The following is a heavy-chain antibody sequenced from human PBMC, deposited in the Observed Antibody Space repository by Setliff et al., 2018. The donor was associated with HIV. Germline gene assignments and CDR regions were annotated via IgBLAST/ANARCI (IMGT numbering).Heavy chain of an antibody. V-gene: IGHV4-39*01. CDR1: GGSISVSSSYY. D-gene: IGHD4-17*01. Sequence: SETLSLTCTVSGGSISVSSSYYWGWIRQPPGKGLEWIGSVHSYGSVYYNPSLQSRVTVSVDTSKNRFSLNLRSVTATDTAIYYCARHGDYEYFQHWGRGTPVTVSS. CDR2: VHSYGSV. CDR3: ARHGDYEYFQH. J-gene: IGHJ1*01.